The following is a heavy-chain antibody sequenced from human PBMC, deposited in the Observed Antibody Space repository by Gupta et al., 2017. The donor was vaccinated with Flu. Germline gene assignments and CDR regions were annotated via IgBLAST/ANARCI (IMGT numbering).Heavy chain of an antibody. CDR2: INVDGSVK. Sequence: EVQLVESGGGLVQPGESLRLSCAASGFTFSDYWMDWVRQAPGKGLEWVANINVDGSVKNYVDSVKGRFTISRDNARNSVYLQMNTLRADDTAVYYCARNRGWQQFDYWGQGALVTVSS. D-gene: IGHD5-24*01. CDR1: GFTFSDYW. V-gene: IGHV3-7*01. J-gene: IGHJ4*02. CDR3: ARNRGWQQFDY.